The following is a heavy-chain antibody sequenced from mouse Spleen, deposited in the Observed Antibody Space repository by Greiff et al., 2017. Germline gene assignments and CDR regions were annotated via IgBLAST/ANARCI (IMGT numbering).Heavy chain of an antibody. CDR1: GFTFSSYA. Sequence: DVMLVESGGGLVKLGGSLKLSCAASGFTFSSYAMSWVRQTPEKRLEWVATISSGGGNTYYPDSVKGRFTISRDNAKNTLYLQMSSLKSEDTAMYYCARHRGDYYFDYWGQGTTLTVSS. V-gene: IGHV5-9*01. CDR3: ARHRGDYYFDY. CDR2: ISSGGGNT. J-gene: IGHJ2*01.